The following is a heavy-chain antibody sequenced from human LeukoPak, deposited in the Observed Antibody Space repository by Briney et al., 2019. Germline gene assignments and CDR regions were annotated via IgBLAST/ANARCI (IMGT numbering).Heavy chain of an antibody. J-gene: IGHJ4*02. CDR1: GFTFSSYS. V-gene: IGHV4-34*01. CDR3: ARGRYSFAY. D-gene: IGHD5-18*01. Sequence: GSLRLSCAASGFTFSSYSMNWVRQAPGEGLEWIGEINHSGSTNYNPSLKSRVTISVDTSKNQFSLNLRSVTAADTAVYYCARGRYSFAYWGQGTLVTVSS. CDR2: INHSGST.